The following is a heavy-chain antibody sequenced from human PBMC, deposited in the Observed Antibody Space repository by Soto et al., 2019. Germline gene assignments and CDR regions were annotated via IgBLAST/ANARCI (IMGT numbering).Heavy chain of an antibody. CDR1: GYNFTSYG. CDR2: ISPHNDRT. Sequence: QVQLVQSGADVKEPGASVKVSCKASGYNFTSYGISWVRQAPGQGLEWMGWISPHNDRTKYARRFQDRVTMTTETPTSTVYMELGSLRSDDTAVYYCARDLYYSSGRYFDHDAFDIWGQGTLVTVSS. D-gene: IGHD6-19*01. J-gene: IGHJ3*02. V-gene: IGHV1-18*01. CDR3: ARDLYYSSGRYFDHDAFDI.